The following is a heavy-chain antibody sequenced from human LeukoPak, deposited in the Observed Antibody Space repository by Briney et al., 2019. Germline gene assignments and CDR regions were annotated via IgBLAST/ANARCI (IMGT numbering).Heavy chain of an antibody. V-gene: IGHV4-59*01. Sequence: ASETLSLTCTVSGGSISSYYWSWIRQPPGKGLEWIGYIYYSGSTNYNPSLKSRVTISVDTSKNQFSLKLSSVTAADTAVYYCASSRSGGYGSYAFDIWGQGTMVTVSS. CDR2: IYYSGST. J-gene: IGHJ3*02. CDR3: ASSRSGGYGSYAFDI. D-gene: IGHD3-22*01. CDR1: GGSISSYY.